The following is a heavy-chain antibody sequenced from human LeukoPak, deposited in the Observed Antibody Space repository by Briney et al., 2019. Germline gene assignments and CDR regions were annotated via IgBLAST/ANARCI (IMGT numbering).Heavy chain of an antibody. D-gene: IGHD3-3*01. CDR2: INPSGGST. Sequence: GASVKVSCKASGYTFTSYYMHWVRQAPGQGLEWMGIINPSGGSTSYAQKFQGRVTMTRDTSTSIVYMELSSLRSEDTAVYYCATVGGYDFWSGYYTDYYYGMDVWGQGTTVTVSS. CDR1: GYTFTSYY. CDR3: ATVGGYDFWSGYYTDYYYGMDV. J-gene: IGHJ6*02. V-gene: IGHV1-46*01.